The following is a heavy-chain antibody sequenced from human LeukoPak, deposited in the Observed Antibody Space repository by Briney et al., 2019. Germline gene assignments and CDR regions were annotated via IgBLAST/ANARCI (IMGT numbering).Heavy chain of an antibody. V-gene: IGHV4-39*07. CDR2: IYYSGST. J-gene: IGHJ4*02. Sequence: KPSETLSLTCTVSGGSISSSSYYWGWIRQPPGKGLEWIGSIYYSGSTYYNPSLKSRVTISVDTSKNQFSLKLSSVTAADTAVYYCARRITIFGVVKDYFDYWGQGTLVTVSS. CDR1: GGSISSSSYY. CDR3: ARRITIFGVVKDYFDY. D-gene: IGHD3-3*01.